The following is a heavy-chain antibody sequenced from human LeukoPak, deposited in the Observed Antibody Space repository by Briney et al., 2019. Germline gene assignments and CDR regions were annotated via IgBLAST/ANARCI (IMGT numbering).Heavy chain of an antibody. Sequence: SVKVSCKASGGTFSSYAISWVRQAPGQGLEWMGGIIPIFGTANYAQKFQGRVTITADESTSTAYMELSSLRSEDTAVYYCAQAADIVVVPAAYAGDYYYGMDVWGQGTTVTVSS. V-gene: IGHV1-69*13. CDR1: GGTFSSYA. J-gene: IGHJ6*02. CDR2: IIPIFGTA. CDR3: AQAADIVVVPAAYAGDYYYGMDV. D-gene: IGHD2-2*01.